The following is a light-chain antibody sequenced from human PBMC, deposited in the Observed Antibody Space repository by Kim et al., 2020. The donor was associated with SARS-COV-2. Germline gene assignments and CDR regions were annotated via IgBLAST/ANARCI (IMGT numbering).Light chain of an antibody. J-gene: IGLJ2*01. V-gene: IGLV2-8*01. CDR1: SSDIGGYNF. CDR2: EVN. CDR3: SSYAGRQNLV. Sequence: QSVTISCTGTSSDIGGYNFVAWYQQHPGKAPKVMIYEVNKRPSGVPDRFSGSKSGNTASLTVSGLQAEDEADYYCSSYAGRQNLVFGGGTQLTVL.